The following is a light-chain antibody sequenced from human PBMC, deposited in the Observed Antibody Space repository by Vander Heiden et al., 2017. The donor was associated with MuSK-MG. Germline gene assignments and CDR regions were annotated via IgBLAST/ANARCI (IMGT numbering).Light chain of an antibody. Sequence: SYELTQPPSVSVSPGQTASITCSGDKWGDKDVCWDQQKPGQTPVLVIYQDTKRPAGIPERFSGSNSGNTATLTISGTQAMDEADYYCQGWDSSSVVFGGGTKLTVL. CDR2: QDT. CDR3: QGWDSSSVV. CDR1: KWGDKD. V-gene: IGLV3-1*01. J-gene: IGLJ2*01.